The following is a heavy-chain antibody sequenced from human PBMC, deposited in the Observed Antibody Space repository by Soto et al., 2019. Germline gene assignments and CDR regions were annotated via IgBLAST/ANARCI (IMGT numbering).Heavy chain of an antibody. V-gene: IGHV4-34*01. CDR3: ARGVVKRSRGVIWTKGWFDP. Sequence: SETLSLTCAVYGGSFSGYYWGWIRKPPGKGLEWIGEINHSGSTNYNPSLKSRVTISVDTSKNQFSLKLSSVTAADTAVYYCARGVVKRSRGVIWTKGWFDPWGQGTLVTVSS. CDR2: INHSGST. D-gene: IGHD3-10*01. J-gene: IGHJ5*02. CDR1: GGSFSGYY.